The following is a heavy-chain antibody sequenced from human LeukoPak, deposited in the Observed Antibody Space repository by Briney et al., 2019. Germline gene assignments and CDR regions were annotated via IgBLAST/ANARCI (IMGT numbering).Heavy chain of an antibody. Sequence: SETLSLTCTVSGGSVSSGSYYWSWIRQPPGKGLEWIGYIYYSGSTNYNPSLKSRVTISVDTSKNQFSLKLSSVTAADTAVYYCARAGYYDFWSGYARDAFDIWGQGTMVTVSS. CDR3: ARAGYYDFWSGYARDAFDI. CDR2: IYYSGST. V-gene: IGHV4-61*01. D-gene: IGHD3-3*01. J-gene: IGHJ3*02. CDR1: GGSVSSGSYY.